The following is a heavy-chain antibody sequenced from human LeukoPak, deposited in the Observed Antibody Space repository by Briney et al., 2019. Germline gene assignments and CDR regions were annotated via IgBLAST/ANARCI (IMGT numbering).Heavy chain of an antibody. Sequence: SVKVSCKASGYTFTGYYMHWVRQAPGQGLEWMGGIIPIFGTANYAQKFQGRLTITADKSTTTAYMELSSLRSEDTAVYYCARGGPFTIFGVVTTLIPHDAFDMWGQGTMVTVSS. CDR1: GYTFTGYY. J-gene: IGHJ3*02. V-gene: IGHV1-69*06. CDR3: ARGGPFTIFGVVTTLIPHDAFDM. D-gene: IGHD3-3*01. CDR2: IIPIFGTA.